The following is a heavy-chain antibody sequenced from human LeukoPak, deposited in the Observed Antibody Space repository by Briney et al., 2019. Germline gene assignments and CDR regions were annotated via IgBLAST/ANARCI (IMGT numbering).Heavy chain of an antibody. D-gene: IGHD6-19*01. CDR2: ISSSGAHI. CDR1: GFTFSSYE. Sequence: GGSLRLSCAASGFTFSSYEVNWVRQAPGKGLEWVSYISSSGAHIYYADSVKGRFTISRDNAKNSLYLQMNSLRAEDTAVYYCARAGDGSGWYLWFDPWGQGTLVTVSS. J-gene: IGHJ5*02. CDR3: ARAGDGSGWYLWFDP. V-gene: IGHV3-48*03.